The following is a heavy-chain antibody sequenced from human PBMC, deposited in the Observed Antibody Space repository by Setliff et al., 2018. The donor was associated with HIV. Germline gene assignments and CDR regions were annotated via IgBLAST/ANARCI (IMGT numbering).Heavy chain of an antibody. CDR2: INYAGLS. J-gene: IGHJ3*01. CDR1: NGSFSDYN. Sequence: KPSETLSLTCAVYNGSFSDYNWSWIRQSPGKGLEWIGEINYAGLSDYNPSLTSRVSMAVDTSRNQFSLNLASVTAADTAVYYCARPTGGGNFDVWGPGTMVTVSS. D-gene: IGHD7-27*01. CDR3: ARPTGGGNFDV. V-gene: IGHV4-34*01.